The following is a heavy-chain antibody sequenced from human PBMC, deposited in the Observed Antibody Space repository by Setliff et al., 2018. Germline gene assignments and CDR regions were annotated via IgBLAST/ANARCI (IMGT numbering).Heavy chain of an antibody. V-gene: IGHV3-21*01. CDR2: ISSSSGYI. CDR3: ATSDYGGYFIADV. Sequence: GGSLRLSCAASGFTFSYAWMHWVRQAPGKGLEWVSSISSSSGYIYYADSVKGRFTISRDNARNSLYLQMNSLRAEDTAVYYCATSDYGGYFIADVWGKGTTVTVSS. J-gene: IGHJ6*04. CDR1: GFTFSYAW. D-gene: IGHD4-17*01.